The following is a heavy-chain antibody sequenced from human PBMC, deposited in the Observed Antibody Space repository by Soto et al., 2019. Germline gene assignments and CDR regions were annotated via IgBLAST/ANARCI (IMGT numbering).Heavy chain of an antibody. D-gene: IGHD5-12*01. V-gene: IGHV4-31*03. J-gene: IGHJ2*01. CDR2: IYYSGST. CDR1: GGSISSGGYY. CDR3: ARAIDGYNSWYFDL. Sequence: QVQLQESGPGLVKPSQTLSLTCTVSGGSISSGGYYWSWIRQHPGKGLEWIGYIYYSGSTYYNPSLKSRVTISVDTSKIQFSLKLSSVTAADTAVHYCARAIDGYNSWYFDLWGRGTLVTVSS.